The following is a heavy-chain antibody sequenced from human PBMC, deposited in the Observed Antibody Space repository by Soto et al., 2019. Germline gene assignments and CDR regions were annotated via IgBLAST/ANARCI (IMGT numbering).Heavy chain of an antibody. CDR2: ISQDGSNE. CDR1: GFTFGSYA. Sequence: QVQLVESGGGVVQPGGSLTLSCAASGFTFGSYAMHWVRQAPGKGLEWVTVISQDGSNEYYTDSVKGRFTISRDNSKNTLSLQMSSLRAEDTAVYYCARDATKYAYGWDWGQGTLVTVSS. CDR3: ARDATKYAYGWD. V-gene: IGHV3-30-3*01. J-gene: IGHJ4*02. D-gene: IGHD3-10*01.